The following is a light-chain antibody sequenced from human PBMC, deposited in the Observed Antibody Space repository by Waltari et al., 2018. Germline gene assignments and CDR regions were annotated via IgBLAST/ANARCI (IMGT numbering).Light chain of an antibody. CDR2: GNT. J-gene: IGLJ3*02. CDR1: SSNFGAGYD. V-gene: IGLV1-40*01. Sequence: QSVLTQPPSMSGAPGQKVTIPCTGGSSNFGAGYDVHWYQQFPGAAPKLLIFGNTNRASGVPGRFSGSKSGTSASLAIAGLQSEDEAVYYCQSFDSSLSASVFGGG. CDR3: QSFDSSLSASV.